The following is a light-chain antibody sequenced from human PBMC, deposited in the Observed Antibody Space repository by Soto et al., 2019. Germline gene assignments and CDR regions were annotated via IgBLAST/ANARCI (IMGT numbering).Light chain of an antibody. CDR3: AAWDDSLNGFYV. V-gene: IGLV1-44*01. J-gene: IGLJ1*01. CDR1: SSNIGSNT. CDR2: NNN. Sequence: QSVRNQPASASGAPGERGTISCSGSSSNIGSNTVNWYQQLPGTAPKLLIYNNNQRPSGVPDRISGSKSGTSASLAIGGLQSEDEADYYCAAWDDSLNGFYVFVTGTTVTVL.